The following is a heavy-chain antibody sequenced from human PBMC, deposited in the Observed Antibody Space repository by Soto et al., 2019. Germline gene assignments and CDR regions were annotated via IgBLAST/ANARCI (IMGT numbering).Heavy chain of an antibody. J-gene: IGHJ6*02. CDR1: GGSIGSRDYY. CDR2: IYYNGNT. Sequence: QVQMRQSGPGLVKPSQTLSLKCSVSGGSIGSRDYYWSWIRQHPEKGLEWIGSIYYNGNTDYNPSLRGRPTISLVASMNEFSVKLTSVTGADKAVYYCARDKGGAAVKGSGMDVWGQGTTVTVS. V-gene: IGHV4-31*02. CDR3: ARDKGGAAVKGSGMDV. D-gene: IGHD4-4*01.